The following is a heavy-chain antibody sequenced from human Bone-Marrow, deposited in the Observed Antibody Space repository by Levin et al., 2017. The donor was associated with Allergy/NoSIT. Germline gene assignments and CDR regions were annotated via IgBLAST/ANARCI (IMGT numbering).Heavy chain of an antibody. Sequence: AGGSLRLSCAVSGFTFSSYNMMWVRHTPGRGLEWVSSISSRSNYIYYAESVKGRFTISRDNGKKSLFLQMNSLTPEDTAVYYCARMACSGGNCYSGYYNHYYMDVWGKGATVTVSS. CDR1: GFTFSSYN. CDR2: ISSRSNYI. D-gene: IGHD2-15*01. J-gene: IGHJ6*03. CDR3: ARMACSGGNCYSGYYNHYYMDV. V-gene: IGHV3-21*01.